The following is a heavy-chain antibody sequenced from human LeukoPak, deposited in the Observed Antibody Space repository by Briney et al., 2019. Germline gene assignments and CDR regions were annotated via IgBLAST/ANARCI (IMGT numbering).Heavy chain of an antibody. Sequence: GGSLRLSCAASGFTFSGYGMHWVRQAPGKGLEWVAVIWYDGSNKYYADSVKGRFTISRDNSKNTLYLQMNSLRAEDTAVYYCARGADYYDSSGFDAFDIWGQGTMVTVSS. D-gene: IGHD3-22*01. J-gene: IGHJ3*02. V-gene: IGHV3-33*01. CDR1: GFTFSGYG. CDR3: ARGADYYDSSGFDAFDI. CDR2: IWYDGSNK.